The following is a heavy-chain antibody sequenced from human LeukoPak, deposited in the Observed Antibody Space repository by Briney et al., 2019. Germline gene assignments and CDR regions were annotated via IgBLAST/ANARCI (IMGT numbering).Heavy chain of an antibody. Sequence: SETLSLTCTVSGGSISSYYWSWIRQPPGKGLEWIGYIYYSGSTNYNPSLKSRVTISVDTSKNQFSLKLSSVTAADTAVYYCAREGKVGATTGWFDPWGQGTLATVSS. V-gene: IGHV4-59*01. CDR2: IYYSGST. CDR3: AREGKVGATTGWFDP. D-gene: IGHD1-26*01. J-gene: IGHJ5*02. CDR1: GGSISSYY.